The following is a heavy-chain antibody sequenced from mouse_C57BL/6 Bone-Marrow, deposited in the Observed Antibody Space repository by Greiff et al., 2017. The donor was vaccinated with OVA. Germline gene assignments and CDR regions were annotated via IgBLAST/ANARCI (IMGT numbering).Heavy chain of an antibody. Sequence: QVQLQQSGAELARPGASVKLSCKASGYTFTSYGISWVKQRTGQGLEWIGDIYPRSGNTYYNEKFKGKATLTADKSSSTAYMKLRSLTSEGSAVYCCGTTYAMDYWGQGTSVTVSS. V-gene: IGHV1-81*01. J-gene: IGHJ4*01. D-gene: IGHD2-14*01. CDR3: GTTYAMDY. CDR2: IYPRSGNT. CDR1: GYTFTSYG.